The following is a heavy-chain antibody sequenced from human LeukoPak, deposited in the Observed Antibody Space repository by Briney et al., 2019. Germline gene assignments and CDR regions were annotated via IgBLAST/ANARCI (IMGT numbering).Heavy chain of an antibody. J-gene: IGHJ4*02. V-gene: IGHV3-23*01. CDR2: ISPGGGPT. CDR1: GFPFPIYG. Sequence: GGTLRLSCAGSGFPFPIYGMNWVRQAPGKGLEWVSGISPGGGPTYYADSVKGRFTISRDDSKNTLYLQMNNLRAEDTAVYYCAKGGAWLRFDDWGQGILVTVSS. D-gene: IGHD5-12*01. CDR3: AKGGAWLRFDD.